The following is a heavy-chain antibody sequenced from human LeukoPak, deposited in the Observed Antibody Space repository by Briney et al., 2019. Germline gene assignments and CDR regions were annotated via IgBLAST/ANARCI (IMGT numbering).Heavy chain of an antibody. Sequence: PGGSLRLSCTASGFAFAEHGMGWVRQVPGKGLEWVSGINWSGGSTGYADPLRGRFTISRDNAKNSLYLQMDSLRAEDTALYYCARAPITSPFYFDYWGQGTLVTVSS. CDR1: GFAFAEHG. J-gene: IGHJ4*02. CDR3: ARAPITSPFYFDY. D-gene: IGHD2-2*01. V-gene: IGHV3-20*04. CDR2: INWSGGST.